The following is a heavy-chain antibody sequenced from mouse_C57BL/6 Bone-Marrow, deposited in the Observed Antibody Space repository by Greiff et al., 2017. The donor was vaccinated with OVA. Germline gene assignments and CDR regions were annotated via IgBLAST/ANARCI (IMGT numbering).Heavy chain of an antibody. V-gene: IGHV1-5*01. D-gene: IGHD3-2*02. CDR3: TRNRQLRLDAMGY. CDR2: IYPGNSDT. CDR1: GYTFTSYW. J-gene: IGHJ4*01. Sequence: VQLQQSGTVLARPGASVKMSCKTSGYTFTSYWMHWVKQRPGQGLEWIGAIYPGNSDTSYNQKFKGKAKLTAVTSASTAYMELSSLTNEDSAVYYCTRNRQLRLDAMGYWGQGTSVTVSS.